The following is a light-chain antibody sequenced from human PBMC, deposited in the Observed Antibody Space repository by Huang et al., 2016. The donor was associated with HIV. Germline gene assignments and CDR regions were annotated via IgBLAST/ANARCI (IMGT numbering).Light chain of an antibody. V-gene: IGKV1-39*01. J-gene: IGKJ1*01. CDR1: QTISTY. CDR2: AAS. Sequence: DIQMTQSPSSLSASVGDRVTITCRASQTISTYLNWYQQKPGKAPKLLIYAASTLQSGVPPRFSGSGSGTDFTLTISRLQPEDFATYHCQQSYTTPRTFGQGTKVEIK. CDR3: QQSYTTPRT.